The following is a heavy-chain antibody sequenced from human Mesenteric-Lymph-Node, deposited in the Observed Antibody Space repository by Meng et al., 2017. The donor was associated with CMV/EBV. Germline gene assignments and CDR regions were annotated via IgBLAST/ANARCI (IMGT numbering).Heavy chain of an antibody. Sequence: GGSLRLSCAASGFTFSNYAMSWVRQAPGKGLEWVAGINDRSDSKYYQDSVKGRFTISRDNSKSTLYLQMNSLRVEDTAVYYCVRGYSTNWNQPAYFDYWGQGALVTVSS. CDR1: GFTFSNYA. V-gene: IGHV3-23*01. J-gene: IGHJ4*02. CDR3: VRGYSTNWNQPAYFDY. D-gene: IGHD1-1*01. CDR2: INDRSDSK.